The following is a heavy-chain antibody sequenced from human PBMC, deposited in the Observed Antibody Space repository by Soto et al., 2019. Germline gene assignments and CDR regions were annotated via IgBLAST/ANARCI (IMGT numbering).Heavy chain of an antibody. CDR3: ARADSP. CDR2: MNPNTGNT. V-gene: IGHV1-8*01. D-gene: IGHD2-21*02. CDR1: GYSFTSSD. Sequence: QVQLVQSGAEVKKPGASVKVSCKASGYSFTSSDINCVRQATGQGLEWMGWMNPNTGNTGYAQKFQGRIILTRSTSISTAYLELRSLNSDDSAVYYCARADSPWGQGTLVTVSS. J-gene: IGHJ5*02.